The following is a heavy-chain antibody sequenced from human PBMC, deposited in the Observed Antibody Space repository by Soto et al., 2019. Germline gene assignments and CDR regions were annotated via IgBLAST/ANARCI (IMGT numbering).Heavy chain of an antibody. CDR2: INSDGSTT. D-gene: IGHD6-19*01. CDR1: GYTFSDFL. V-gene: IGHV3-74*01. CDR3: ARDGWAVAEN. J-gene: IGHJ4*02. Sequence: VQLVESGGGLVQPGGSLRLSCAASGYTFSDFLMHWVRQVPGKGLVWVSRINSDGSTTDYADSVKGRFTISRDNAKNTLYLQMNNLRAEATALYYCARDGWAVAENWGRGTLVNVSS.